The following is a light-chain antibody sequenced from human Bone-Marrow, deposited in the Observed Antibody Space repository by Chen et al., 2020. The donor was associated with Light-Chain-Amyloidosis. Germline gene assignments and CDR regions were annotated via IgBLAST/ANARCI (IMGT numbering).Light chain of an antibody. CDR1: NIGSTI. CDR3: QVWDRSSDRPV. Sequence: SSVLTQPSSVSVAPGQTATIACGGNNIGSTIVHWYQQTPGQAPLLVVYDDSDRPSGIPARLSGSNSGNTATLTISRVEAGDEADYYCQVWDRSSDRPVFGGGTKLTVL. J-gene: IGLJ3*02. CDR2: DDS. V-gene: IGLV3-21*02.